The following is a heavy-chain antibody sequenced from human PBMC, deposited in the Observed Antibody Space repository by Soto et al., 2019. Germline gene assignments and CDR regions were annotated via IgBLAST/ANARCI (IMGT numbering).Heavy chain of an antibody. CDR1: GFTFSSYA. V-gene: IGHV3-30-3*01. J-gene: IGHJ4*02. CDR3: ARDSRVYYYDSSGYYFGY. Sequence: QVQLVESGGGVVQPGRSLRLTCAASGFTFSSYAMHWVRQAPGKGLEWVAVISYDGSNKYYADSVKGRFTISRDNSKNTLYLQMNRLRAEDSAVYYCARDSRVYYYDSSGYYFGYWGQGTLVTVSS. CDR2: ISYDGSNK. D-gene: IGHD3-22*01.